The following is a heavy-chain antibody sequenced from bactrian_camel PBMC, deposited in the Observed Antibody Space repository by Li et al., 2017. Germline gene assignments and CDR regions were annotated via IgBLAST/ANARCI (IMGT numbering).Heavy chain of an antibody. CDR1: GLSYTSYC. CDR2: IFGDDRTP. Sequence: QLVESGGGSVQAGGSLRLSCAGSGLSYTSYCMAWFRQGPGREREPVARIFGDDRTPIYASSVKGRFTISRDDAKNTLALQIDSLKSEDTALYYCAAAVTKCYYYIRAFEYNYWGQGTQVTVS. V-gene: IGHV3S6*01. J-gene: IGHJ4*01. D-gene: IGHD2*01. CDR3: AAAVTKCYYYIRAFEYNY.